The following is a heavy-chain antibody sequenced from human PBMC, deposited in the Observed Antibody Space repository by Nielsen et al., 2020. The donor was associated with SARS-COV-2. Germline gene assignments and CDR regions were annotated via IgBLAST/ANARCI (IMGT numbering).Heavy chain of an antibody. J-gene: IGHJ4*02. Sequence: GESLKISCAASGFTFSSYWMNWVRQAPGKGLEWVSSISSSSSYIYYADSVKGRFTISRDNAKNSLYLQMNSLRAEDTAVYYCARERRVATEGFDYWGQGTLVTVSS. V-gene: IGHV3-21*01. CDR2: ISSSSSYI. D-gene: IGHD5-12*01. CDR3: ARERRVATEGFDY. CDR1: GFTFSSYW.